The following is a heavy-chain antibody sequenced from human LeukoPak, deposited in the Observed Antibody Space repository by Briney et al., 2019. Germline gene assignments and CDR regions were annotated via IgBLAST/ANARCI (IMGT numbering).Heavy chain of an antibody. J-gene: IGHJ4*02. CDR3: ARDRYDSSGFTFDY. CDR1: GGSISSSNW. V-gene: IGHV4-4*02. Sequence: SETLSLTCAVSGGSISSSNWWSWVRPPPGRGLEWIGKIYHSGTTNYNPSLKSRVTISVDKSKNQFSLMLSSVTAADTAVYYCARDRYDSSGFTFDYWGQGTLVTVSS. D-gene: IGHD3-22*01. CDR2: IYHSGTT.